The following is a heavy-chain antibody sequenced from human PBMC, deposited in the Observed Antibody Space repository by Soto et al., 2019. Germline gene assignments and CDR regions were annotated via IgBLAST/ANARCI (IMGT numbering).Heavy chain of an antibody. J-gene: IGHJ4*02. CDR1: GFTFSSYG. V-gene: IGHV3-33*01. CDR2: IWYNGSSK. Sequence: QVQLVESGGGVVQPGRSLRLSCAASGFTFSSYGMHWVRQAPDKGLEWGAVIWYNGSSKYYADSVKGRFTISRDNYKNTLYLQMNSLRAEDTAVYYCARGVDAMIVLLSPDDWGQGTLVTVSS. CDR3: ARGVDAMIVLLSPDD. D-gene: IGHD3-22*01.